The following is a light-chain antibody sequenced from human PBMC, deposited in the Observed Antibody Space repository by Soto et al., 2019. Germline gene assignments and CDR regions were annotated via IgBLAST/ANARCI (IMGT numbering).Light chain of an antibody. CDR2: GAS. CDR3: QQYHNLPPFT. V-gene: IGKV1-33*01. CDR1: QDIRNY. J-gene: IGKJ3*01. Sequence: DIPMTQSPSSLSASVGARVSITCQASQDIRNYLSWFQQKPGRAPKLLIYGASNLATGVPSRFRGSGYGTDFTFTISRLQPEDIATYYCQQYHNLPPFTFGPGTKVDIK.